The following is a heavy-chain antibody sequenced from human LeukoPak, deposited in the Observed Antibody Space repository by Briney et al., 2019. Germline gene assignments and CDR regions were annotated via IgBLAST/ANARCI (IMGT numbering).Heavy chain of an antibody. Sequence: PSETLSLTCTVSGGSISSSSYYWGWIRQPPGKGLEWIGSIYYSGSTYYNPSLKSRVTISVDTSKNQFSLKLSSVTAADTAVYYCARGSHSYCGGDCYYVWFDYWGQGTLVTVSS. CDR2: IYYSGST. D-gene: IGHD2-21*01. V-gene: IGHV4-39*07. CDR1: GGSISSSSYY. J-gene: IGHJ4*02. CDR3: ARGSHSYCGGDCYYVWFDY.